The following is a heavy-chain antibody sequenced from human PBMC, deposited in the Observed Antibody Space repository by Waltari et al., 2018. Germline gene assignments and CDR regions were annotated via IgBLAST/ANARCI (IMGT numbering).Heavy chain of an antibody. Sequence: EVQLVESGGGLVQPGGSLRLSCADSVFTFDDFAMHRVRQAPGKGLEWVSAISWKCGSIAYADSVKGRFTISRDNAKNSLYLQMNRLRPEDTALYYCAKSGDAYYSFDYWGQGTLVTVSS. V-gene: IGHV3-9*01. D-gene: IGHD3-16*01. CDR2: ISWKCGSI. CDR1: VFTFDDFA. J-gene: IGHJ4*02. CDR3: AKSGDAYYSFDY.